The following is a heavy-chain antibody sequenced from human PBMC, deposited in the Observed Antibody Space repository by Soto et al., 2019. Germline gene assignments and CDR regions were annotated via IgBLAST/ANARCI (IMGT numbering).Heavy chain of an antibody. D-gene: IGHD3-22*01. V-gene: IGHV3-30-3*01. CDR2: ISHDGSNK. J-gene: IGHJ5*02. Sequence: PWGSLRLSCAASGFTFSSYAIHWVRQSPGKGLEWVAVISHDGSNKYYADSVKGRFTISRDNSKNTLYLQMNSLRAEDTAVYYCAREMGITMIVVPRFDPWGQGTLVTVSS. CDR1: GFTFSSYA. CDR3: AREMGITMIVVPRFDP.